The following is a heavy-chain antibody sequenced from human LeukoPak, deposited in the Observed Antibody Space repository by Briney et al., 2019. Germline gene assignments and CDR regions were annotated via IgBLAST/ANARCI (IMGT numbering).Heavy chain of an antibody. CDR2: INPSDGGT. V-gene: IGHV1-46*01. J-gene: IGHJ1*01. D-gene: IGHD3-22*01. CDR1: GYNFTIYY. Sequence: GASVKVSCKASGYNFTIYYMHWVRQAPGQGLEWMGIINPSDGGTYYAENFQGRVTMTKDTSTSTVYMELSSLRSEDTAFYYCARGADDSNGFDPAEYFLHWGQGTLVTVSS. CDR3: ARGADDSNGFDPAEYFLH.